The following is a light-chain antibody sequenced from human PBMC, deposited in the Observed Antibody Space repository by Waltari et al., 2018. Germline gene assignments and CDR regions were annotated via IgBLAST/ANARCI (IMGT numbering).Light chain of an antibody. V-gene: IGKV1-12*02. CDR3: QQADSFPWT. J-gene: IGKJ1*01. CDR1: QGITSW. CDR2: ATS. Sequence: DIQMTQSPSSVSVSLGDRVTITWGASQGITSWLGWYQQKPGKAPKLLIYATSSLQTGVPSRFSGSGSGTDFTLTISRLQPEDFATYYCQQADSFPWTFGQGTKVEIK.